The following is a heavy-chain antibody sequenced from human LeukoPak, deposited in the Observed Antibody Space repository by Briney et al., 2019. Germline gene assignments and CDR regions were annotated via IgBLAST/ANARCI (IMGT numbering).Heavy chain of an antibody. J-gene: IGHJ2*01. Sequence: PSETLSLTCTVSGGSISSYYWSWIRQPAGKGLEWIGRIYTSGSTNYNPSLKSRVTMSVDTSKNHFSLKLSSVTAADTAVYYCARFIAVAGINWYFDLWGRGTLVTVSS. D-gene: IGHD6-19*01. CDR3: ARFIAVAGINWYFDL. CDR2: IYTSGST. CDR1: GGSISSYY. V-gene: IGHV4-4*07.